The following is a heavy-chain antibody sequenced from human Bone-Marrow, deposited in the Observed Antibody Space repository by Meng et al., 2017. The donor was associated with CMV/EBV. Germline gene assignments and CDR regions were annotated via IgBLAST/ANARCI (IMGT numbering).Heavy chain of an antibody. Sequence: SETLSLTCAVYGGSFSGYYWSWIRQPPGKGLEWIGEINHSGSTNYNPSLKSRVTISVDTSKNQFSLKLSSVTAADTAVYYCARESYSNYAIYWGQGTLVTVSS. J-gene: IGHJ4*02. CDR2: INHSGST. V-gene: IGHV4-34*01. CDR1: GGSFSGYY. CDR3: ARESYSNYAIY. D-gene: IGHD4-11*01.